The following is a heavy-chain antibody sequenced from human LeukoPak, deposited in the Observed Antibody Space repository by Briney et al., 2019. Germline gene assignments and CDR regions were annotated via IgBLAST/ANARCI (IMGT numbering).Heavy chain of an antibody. V-gene: IGHV3-66*01. CDR2: IYSGGST. D-gene: IGHD3-9*01. Sequence: GGSLRLSCAASGFTFSSYSMNWVRQAPGKGLEWVSVIYSGGSTHYADSVKGRFTISRDNSKNTLYLQMNSLRAEDTAVYYCARDRLHYDSLTGYPADWGQGTLVTVSS. J-gene: IGHJ4*02. CDR3: ARDRLHYDSLTGYPAD. CDR1: GFTFSSYS.